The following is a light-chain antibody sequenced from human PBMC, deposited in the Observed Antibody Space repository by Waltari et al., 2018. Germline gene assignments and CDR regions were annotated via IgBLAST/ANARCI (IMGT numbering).Light chain of an antibody. CDR3: QQRNNYPIT. J-gene: IGKJ5*01. V-gene: IGKV1-9*01. CDR2: TAS. CDR1: QDISTH. Sequence: DIQLTQSPSSLSASVGDRVIITCRASQDISTHLAWYQQKPGKAPKLLIYTASTLQSGVPSRFSGSGSGTEFTLTISSLQPEDFAAYYCQQRNNYPITFGQGTRLEI.